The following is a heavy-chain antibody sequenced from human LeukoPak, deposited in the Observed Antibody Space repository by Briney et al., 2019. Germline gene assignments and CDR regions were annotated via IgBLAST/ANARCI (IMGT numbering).Heavy chain of an antibody. D-gene: IGHD4-11*01. CDR2: INPGGGST. V-gene: IGHV1-46*01. CDR1: GYTFTSYY. Sequence: ASVKVSCKASGYTFTSYYMHWVRQAPGQGLEWMGIINPGGGSTSYAQKFQGRVTMTRDTSTSTVYMELSSLRSEDTAVYYCARVRTKNDYSKSLGYWGQGTLVTVSS. CDR3: ARVRTKNDYSKSLGY. J-gene: IGHJ4*02.